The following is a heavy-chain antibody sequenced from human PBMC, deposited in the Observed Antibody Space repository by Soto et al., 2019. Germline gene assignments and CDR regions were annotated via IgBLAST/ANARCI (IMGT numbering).Heavy chain of an antibody. Sequence: ASVKLSCKASGYTFTIYAMHWVRQAPVQRLEWMGWINAGNGNTKYSQKFQGRVTITRDTSASTAYVELSSLRSEDTAVYYCASVGPPADPWGQGALVTVSS. V-gene: IGHV1-3*01. CDR3: ASVGPPADP. CDR2: INAGNGNT. J-gene: IGHJ5*02. CDR1: GYTFTIYA.